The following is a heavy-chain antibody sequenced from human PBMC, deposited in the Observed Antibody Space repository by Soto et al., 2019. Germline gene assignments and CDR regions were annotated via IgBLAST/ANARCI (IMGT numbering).Heavy chain of an antibody. J-gene: IGHJ4*02. V-gene: IGHV3-9*01. CDR2: ISWNSGSI. D-gene: IGHD6-6*01. Sequence: VQLVESGGGLVQPGRSLRLSCAASGFTFDDYAMHWVRQAPGKGLEWVSGISWNSGSIGYADSVKGRFTISRDNAKNSLYLQMNSLRAEDTALYYCAKDRASSSSGPIDYWGQGTLVTVSS. CDR1: GFTFDDYA. CDR3: AKDRASSSSGPIDY.